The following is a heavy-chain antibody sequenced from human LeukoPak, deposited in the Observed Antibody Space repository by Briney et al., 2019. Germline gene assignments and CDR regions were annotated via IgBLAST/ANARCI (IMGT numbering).Heavy chain of an antibody. CDR2: ISYDGSNK. D-gene: IGHD2-2*01. CDR1: GFTFSSYA. V-gene: IGHV3-30*04. CDR3: ARAYQLLDWFDP. J-gene: IGHJ5*02. Sequence: PGRSLRLSCAASGFTFSSYAMHWVRQAPGKGLEWVAVISYDGSNKYYADSVKGRFTISRDSSKNTLYLQMNSLRAEDTAVYYCARAYQLLDWFDPWGQGTLVTVSS.